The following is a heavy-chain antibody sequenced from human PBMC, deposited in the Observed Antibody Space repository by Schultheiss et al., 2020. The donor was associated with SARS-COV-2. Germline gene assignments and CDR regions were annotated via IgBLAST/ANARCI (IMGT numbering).Heavy chain of an antibody. D-gene: IGHD6-13*01. CDR2: IWYDGSNK. V-gene: IGHV3-30*02. J-gene: IGHJ5*02. Sequence: GGSLRLSCAASGFTFSSYGMHWVRQAPGKGLEWVAVIWYDGSNKYYADSVKGRFTISRDNSKNSLYLQMNSLRAEDTALYYCAKGPDSSSWLNWFDPWGQGTLVTVSS. CDR1: GFTFSSYG. CDR3: AKGPDSSSWLNWFDP.